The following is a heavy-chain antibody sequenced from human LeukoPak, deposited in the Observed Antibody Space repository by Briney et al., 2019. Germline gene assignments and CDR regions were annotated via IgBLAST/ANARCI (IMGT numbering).Heavy chain of an antibody. CDR1: GFTFSSYA. J-gene: IGHJ4*02. CDR2: ISYDGSNK. V-gene: IGHV3-30-3*01. Sequence: PGRSLRLSCAASGFTFSSYAMHWVRQAPGKGLEWVAVISYDGSNKYYADSVKGRFTISRDNSKNTLYLQMNSLRAEDTAVYYCARDKTGTTFPDYWGQGTLVTVSS. CDR3: ARDKTGTTFPDY. D-gene: IGHD1-7*01.